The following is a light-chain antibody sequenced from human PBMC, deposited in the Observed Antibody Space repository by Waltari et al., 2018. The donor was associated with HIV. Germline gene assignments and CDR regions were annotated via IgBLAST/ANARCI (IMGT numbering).Light chain of an antibody. V-gene: IGLV1-44*01. CDR3: AAWDDSLNGQV. CDR1: SSNIGGNT. Sequence: QSVLTQPPSASGTPGQRVTIPCSGSSSNIGGNTEQWYQQFPGTAPKLLIYSNNQRPSGVPDRFSGSKSGTSASLAISGLQSEDEADYYCAAWDDSLNGQVFGTGTKVTVL. CDR2: SNN. J-gene: IGLJ1*01.